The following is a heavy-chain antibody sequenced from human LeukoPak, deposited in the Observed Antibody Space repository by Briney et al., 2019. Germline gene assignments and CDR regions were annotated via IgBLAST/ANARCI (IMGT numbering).Heavy chain of an antibody. V-gene: IGHV3-7*03. CDR1: GFTFSSYW. J-gene: IGHJ6*02. Sequence: GSLRLSCTASGFTFSSYWMDWVRQAPGEGLEWVANIRPDGSQKYYVDSARGRFTISRDNAKSSLYLQMSSLRPEDTATYYCARDFQPRYCSSSSCSPAWGQGTTVTVSS. D-gene: IGHD2-2*01. CDR2: IRPDGSQK. CDR3: ARDFQPRYCSSSSCSPA.